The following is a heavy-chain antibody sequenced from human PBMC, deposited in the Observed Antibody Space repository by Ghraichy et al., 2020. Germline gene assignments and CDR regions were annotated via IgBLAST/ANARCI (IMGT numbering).Heavy chain of an antibody. V-gene: IGHV4-34*01. CDR3: ARARARGYFQH. Sequence: SETLSLTCAVYGGSFSGYYWSWIRQPPGKGLEWIGEINHSGSTNYNPSLKSRVTISVDTSKNQFSLKLSSVTAADTAVYYCARARARGYFQHWGQGTLVTVSS. CDR2: INHSGST. J-gene: IGHJ1*01. CDR1: GGSFSGYY.